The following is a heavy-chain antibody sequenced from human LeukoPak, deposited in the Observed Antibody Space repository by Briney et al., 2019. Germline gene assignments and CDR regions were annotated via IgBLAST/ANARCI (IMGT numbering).Heavy chain of an antibody. D-gene: IGHD3-22*01. CDR3: ARGNSYYDSSGAFDY. Sequence: TSETLSLTCTVSGGSISPYNWSWIRQPPGKGLEWIGYIHYSGSTNYNPSLKSRASMSVDTSKNQFSLKLNSVTAADTAVYYCARGNSYYDSSGAFDYWGQGTLVTVSS. V-gene: IGHV4-59*01. CDR1: GGSISPYN. J-gene: IGHJ4*02. CDR2: IHYSGST.